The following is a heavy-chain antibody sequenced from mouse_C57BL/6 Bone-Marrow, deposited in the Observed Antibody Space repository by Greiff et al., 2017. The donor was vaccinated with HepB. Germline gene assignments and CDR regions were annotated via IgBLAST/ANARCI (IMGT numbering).Heavy chain of an antibody. CDR2: IYPRSGNT. D-gene: IGHD1-1*01. CDR3: ARSLYYYGFDY. J-gene: IGHJ2*01. V-gene: IGHV1-81*01. CDR1: GYTFTSYG. Sequence: QVQLKESGAELARPGASVKLSCKASGYTFTSYGLSWVKQRTGQGLEWIGEIYPRSGNTYYNEKFKGKATLTADKSSSTAYMELRSLTSEDSAVYFCARSLYYYGFDYWGQGTTLTVSS.